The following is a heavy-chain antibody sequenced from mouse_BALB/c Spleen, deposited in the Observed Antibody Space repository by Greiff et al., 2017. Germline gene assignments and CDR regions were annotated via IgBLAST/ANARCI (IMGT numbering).Heavy chain of an antibody. CDR3: ARYDYDDYFDY. D-gene: IGHD2-4*01. CDR1: GYTLTSYV. V-gene: IGHV1-14*01. J-gene: IGHJ2*01. Sequence: VQLQQAGPELVKPGASVKMSRKASGYTLTSYVMHWVKQKPGQGLEWIGYINPYNDGTKYNEKFKGKATLTSDKSSSTAYMELSSLTSEDSAVYYCARYDYDDYFDYWGQGTTLTVSS. CDR2: INPYNDGT.